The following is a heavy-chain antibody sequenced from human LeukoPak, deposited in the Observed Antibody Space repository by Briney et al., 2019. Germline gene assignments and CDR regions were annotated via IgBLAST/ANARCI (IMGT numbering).Heavy chain of an antibody. CDR3: AVIAVAGRYSNY. CDR2: VTGSGGST. CDR1: GFTFSSYA. D-gene: IGHD6-19*01. V-gene: IGHV3-23*01. Sequence: PGGSLRLSCAASGFTFSSYAMSWVRQAPGKGLEWVSVVTGSGGSTYYADSVKGRFTIFRDNSKNTLYLQMNSLRAEDTAVYYCAVIAVAGRYSNYWGQGTLVTVSS. J-gene: IGHJ4*02.